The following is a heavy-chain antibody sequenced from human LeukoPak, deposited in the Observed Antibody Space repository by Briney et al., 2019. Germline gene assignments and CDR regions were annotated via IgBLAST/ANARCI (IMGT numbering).Heavy chain of an antibody. CDR1: GGSFSGYY. CDR3: ARAASGAFDI. J-gene: IGHJ3*02. Sequence: SETLSLTCAVYGGSFSGYYWSWIRQPPGKGLEWIGEINHSGSTNYNPSLKSRVTISVDTSKNQFSLKLSSVTAADTAVYYCARAASGAFDIWGQGTMVTVSS. CDR2: INHSGST. V-gene: IGHV4-34*01.